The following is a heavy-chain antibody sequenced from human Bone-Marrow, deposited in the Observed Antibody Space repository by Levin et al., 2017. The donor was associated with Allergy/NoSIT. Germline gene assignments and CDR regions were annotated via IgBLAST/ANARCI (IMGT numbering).Heavy chain of an antibody. J-gene: IGHJ4*02. CDR2: IFYNGRT. V-gene: IGHV4-39*01. Sequence: PSETLSLTCTVSGDSISSETYSWAWIRQSPGRGLEWIGNIFYNGRTYYNPSLNSRVTFSVDTSKNHVSLRLRSVTAADTALYFCATQVDYGDSNSWFAFWGQGTLVTVSS. CDR1: GDSISSETYS. CDR3: ATQVDYGDSNSWFAF. D-gene: IGHD4-17*01.